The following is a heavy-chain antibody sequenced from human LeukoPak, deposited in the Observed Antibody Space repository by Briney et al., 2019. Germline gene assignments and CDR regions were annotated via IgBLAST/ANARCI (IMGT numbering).Heavy chain of an antibody. J-gene: IGHJ4*02. V-gene: IGHV3-21*01. CDR2: ISSSSSYI. CDR1: GFTFSSYS. Sequence: GGSLRLSCAASGFTFSSYSMNWVRQAPGKGLEWVSSISSSSSYIYYADSVKGRFTISRDNAKNSLYLQMNSLRAEDTAVYYCASVLPKIAAAGSVSEGAYFDYWGQGTLVTVSS. CDR3: ASVLPKIAAAGSVSEGAYFDY. D-gene: IGHD6-13*01.